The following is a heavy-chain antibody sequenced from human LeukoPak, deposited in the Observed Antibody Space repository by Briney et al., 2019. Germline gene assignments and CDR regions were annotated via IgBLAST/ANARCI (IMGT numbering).Heavy chain of an antibody. V-gene: IGHV3-30*18. CDR1: GSTFATSG. Sequence: GKSLRLSCAASGSTFATSGMHWVRQAPGKGLEWVAVISYDGNNKYYADSVRGRFTVSRDNSMNTLYLQMNSLRTEDTAVYYCAKNAYSSGWYMYFFDDWGQGTLVTVSS. CDR3: AKNAYSSGWYMYFFDD. D-gene: IGHD6-19*01. J-gene: IGHJ4*02. CDR2: ISYDGNNK.